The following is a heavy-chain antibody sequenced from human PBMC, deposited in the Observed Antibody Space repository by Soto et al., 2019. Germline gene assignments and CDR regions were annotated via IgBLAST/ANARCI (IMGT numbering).Heavy chain of an antibody. CDR2: ISYDGSNK. J-gene: IGHJ3*02. CDR1: GFTFSSYA. V-gene: IGHV3-30-3*01. Sequence: QVQLVESGGGVVQPGRSLRLSCAASGFTFSSYAMHWVRQAPGKGLEWVAVISYDGSNKYSADSVKGRFTISRDNSKNALYLKMNSLSTEDTAVYSCAIAESGLCKDAFHIWGQGTMVTVSS. D-gene: IGHD5-12*01. CDR3: AIAESGLCKDAFHI.